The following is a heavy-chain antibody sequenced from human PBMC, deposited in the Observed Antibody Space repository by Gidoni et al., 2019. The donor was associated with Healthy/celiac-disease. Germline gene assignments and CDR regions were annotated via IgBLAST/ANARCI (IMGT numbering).Heavy chain of an antibody. CDR3: ARVLYGDYGMDV. CDR2: INPSGGST. D-gene: IGHD4-17*01. V-gene: IGHV1-46*01. Sequence: QVQLVQSGAEVKKPGASVKVSCKASGYTLTSYYMHWVRQAPGQGLEWMGIINPSGGSTSYAQKFQGRVTMTRDTSTSTVYMELSSLRSEDTAVYYCARVLYGDYGMDVWGQGTTVTVSS. J-gene: IGHJ6*02. CDR1: GYTLTSYY.